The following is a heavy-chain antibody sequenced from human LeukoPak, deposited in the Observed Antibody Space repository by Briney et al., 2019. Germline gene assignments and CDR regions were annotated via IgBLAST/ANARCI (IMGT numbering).Heavy chain of an antibody. CDR2: INHSGST. CDR3: ARDGAAPDFYYYFMDV. V-gene: IGHV4-34*01. J-gene: IGHJ6*03. D-gene: IGHD6-6*01. CDR1: GGSFSGYY. Sequence: SETLSLTCAVYGGSFSGYYWSWIRQPPGKGLEWIGEINHSGSTNYNPSLKSRATISVDTSKNQFSLKLSSVTAADTAVYYCARDGAAPDFYYYFMDVWGKGTTVTVSS.